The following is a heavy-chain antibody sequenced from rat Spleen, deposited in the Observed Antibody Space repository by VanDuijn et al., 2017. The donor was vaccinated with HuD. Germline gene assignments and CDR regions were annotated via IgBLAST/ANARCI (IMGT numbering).Heavy chain of an antibody. V-gene: IGHV5-25*01. CDR3: ARRGTTVVDY. CDR1: GFTFSNYY. Sequence: EVQLVESGGGLVQPGRSLKLSCAASGFTFSNYYMAWVRQAPKKGLEWVATISTSGSRTYYPDSVKGRFTISRDNAKSSLYLQMNSLKSEDTATYYCARRGTTVVDYWGQGVMVTVSS. J-gene: IGHJ2*01. CDR2: ISTSGSRT. D-gene: IGHD1-1*01.